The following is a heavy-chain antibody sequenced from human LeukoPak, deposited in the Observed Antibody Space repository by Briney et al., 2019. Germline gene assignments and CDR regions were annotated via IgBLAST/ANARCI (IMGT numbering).Heavy chain of an antibody. D-gene: IGHD3-10*01. V-gene: IGHV3-74*01. J-gene: IGHJ3*02. CDR3: STGSGHAFDI. CDR1: GFTFSSYW. Sequence: GGSLRLSCAASGFTFSSYWMHWVRHVPGKGLVWVSRINSDGSSTSYADSVKGRFTISRDNAKNTLYVQMNSLRDEDTAVYYCSTGSGHAFDIWGRGTMVTVSS. CDR2: INSDGSST.